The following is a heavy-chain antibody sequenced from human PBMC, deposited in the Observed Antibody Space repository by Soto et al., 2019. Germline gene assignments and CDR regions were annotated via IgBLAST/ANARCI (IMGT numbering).Heavy chain of an antibody. CDR2: IYYGGST. J-gene: IGHJ5*02. D-gene: IGHD3-10*01. Sequence: SETLSLTCTVSGGSISSSSYYWGWIRQPPGKGLEWIGSIYYGGSTYYNPPLKSRVTISVYTSKNQFALKLSSVTAADTALFYCARRGLWFGELLSWFDPWGQGTLVTVSS. CDR3: ARRGLWFGELLSWFDP. CDR1: GGSISSSSYY. V-gene: IGHV4-39*01.